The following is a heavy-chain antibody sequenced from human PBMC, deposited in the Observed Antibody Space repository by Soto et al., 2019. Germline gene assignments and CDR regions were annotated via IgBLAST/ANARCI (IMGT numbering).Heavy chain of an antibody. CDR2: INPSGGST. Sequence: ASVKVSCKASGYTFTGYYMHWVRQAPGRGLEWLGMINPSGGSTTYAQNLQGRVTMTRDTSTNTVYMELSSLRSEDTAVYYCAREAINSSGYSRYFQHWGQGTLVTVSS. V-gene: IGHV1-46*01. CDR3: AREAINSSGYSRYFQH. J-gene: IGHJ1*01. D-gene: IGHD3-22*01. CDR1: GYTFTGYY.